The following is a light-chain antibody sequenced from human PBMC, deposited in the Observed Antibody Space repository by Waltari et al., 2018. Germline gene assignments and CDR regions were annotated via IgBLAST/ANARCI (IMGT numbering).Light chain of an antibody. CDR3: CSYTTSSTFV. J-gene: IGLJ6*01. V-gene: IGLV2-14*01. CDR1: SSDVGAYNY. Sequence: QSAPTQPPSVSGSPGQSVTISCTGTSSDVGAYNYVSWYQQHPGKAPKLMIYGVSNRPSGVSDRFSGSKSGNTASLTISGFQAEDEADYYCCSYTTSSTFVFGSGTKLTVL. CDR2: GVS.